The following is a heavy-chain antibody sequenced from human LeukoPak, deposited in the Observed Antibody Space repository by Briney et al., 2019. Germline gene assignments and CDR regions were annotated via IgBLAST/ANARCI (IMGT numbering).Heavy chain of an antibody. CDR2: IYTSGST. CDR3: ARDGLSYDSSGYYPDYFDY. CDR1: GGSISSYY. D-gene: IGHD3-22*01. Sequence: SETLSLTCTVSGGSISSYYWSWIRQPAGKGLEWIGRIYTSGSTNYNPSLKSRVTMSVDTSKNQFSLELNSVTAADTAVYYCARDGLSYDSSGYYPDYFDYWGQGTLVTVSS. J-gene: IGHJ4*02. V-gene: IGHV4-4*07.